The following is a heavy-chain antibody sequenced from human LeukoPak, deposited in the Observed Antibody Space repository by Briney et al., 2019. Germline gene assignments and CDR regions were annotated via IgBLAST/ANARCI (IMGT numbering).Heavy chain of an antibody. J-gene: IGHJ4*02. V-gene: IGHV1-69*04. CDR3: ARGLPYGSGSRGYDY. CDR2: IIPILGIA. CDR1: GGTFSSYA. D-gene: IGHD3-10*01. Sequence: ASVKVSCKASGGTFSSYAISWLRQAPGQGLEWMGRIIPILGIANYAQKFQGRVTITADKSTSTAYMELSSLRSEDTAVYYCARGLPYGSGSRGYDYWGQGTLVTASS.